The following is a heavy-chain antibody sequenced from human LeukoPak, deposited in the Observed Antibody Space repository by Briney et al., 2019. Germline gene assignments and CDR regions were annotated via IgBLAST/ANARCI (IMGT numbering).Heavy chain of an antibody. J-gene: IGHJ3*02. Sequence: PGGSLRLSCTASGFIFRDHAMSWFRQAPGKGLEWVGFIRTRAYGETTEHAASVKGRFTIPRDDSNDIAYLQMNSLKTEDTAVYYCSRNSGTLTGYPFDIWGQGTMVTVSS. CDR3: SRNSGTLTGYPFDI. D-gene: IGHD5-12*01. CDR1: GFIFRDHA. CDR2: IRTRAYGETT. V-gene: IGHV3-49*03.